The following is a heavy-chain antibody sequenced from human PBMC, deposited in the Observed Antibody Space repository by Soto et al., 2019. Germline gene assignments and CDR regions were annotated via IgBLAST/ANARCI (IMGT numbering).Heavy chain of an antibody. Sequence: QLQLQESGPGLVKPSETLSLTCTVSGGSISSSSYYWGWIRQPPGKGLEWIGSIYYSGSTYYNPSLKSRVTISVDTSKNQFSLKLSSVTAADTAVYYCARRVVVVVAATRTNWFDPWGQGTLVTVSS. CDR2: IYYSGST. V-gene: IGHV4-39*01. J-gene: IGHJ5*02. CDR3: ARRVVVVVAATRTNWFDP. CDR1: GGSISSSSYY. D-gene: IGHD2-15*01.